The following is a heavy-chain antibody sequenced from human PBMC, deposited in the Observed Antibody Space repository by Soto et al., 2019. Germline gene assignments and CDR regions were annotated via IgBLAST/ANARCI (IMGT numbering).Heavy chain of an antibody. V-gene: IGHV1-18*01. J-gene: IGHJ5*02. CDR1: GYTFSNYG. D-gene: IGHD2-2*01. CDR3: ARVVPGGEAWFRX. CDR2: ISLYSDGT. Sequence: ASVKVSCKTSGYTFSNYGITWVRQAPGQPLEWLGWISLYSDGTNYAQKFQGRVSMTTDTSTTTAYMELRSLRSDDTAVYYCARVVPGGEAWFRXWGQGTLLTVSX.